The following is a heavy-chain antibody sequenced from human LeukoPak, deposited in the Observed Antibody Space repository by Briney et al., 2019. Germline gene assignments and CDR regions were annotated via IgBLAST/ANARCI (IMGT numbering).Heavy chain of an antibody. V-gene: IGHV3-7*01. CDR1: GLSFSDRW. Sequence: GSLRLSCGVSGLSFSDRWMSWVRQAPGRGLEWVANIKGDGGEKYYVDSVKGRFSISRDNAKNSVYLEMSSLRAEDTALYYCASEFRDLWRNYFDYWGQGTLVTVSS. CDR2: IKGDGGEK. D-gene: IGHD2-21*01. CDR3: ASEFRDLWRNYFDY. J-gene: IGHJ4*02.